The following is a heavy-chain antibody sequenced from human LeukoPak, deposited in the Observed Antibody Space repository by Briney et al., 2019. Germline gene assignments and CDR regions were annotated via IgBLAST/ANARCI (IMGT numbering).Heavy chain of an antibody. D-gene: IGHD3-10*01. V-gene: IGHV3-7*01. J-gene: IGHJ4*02. CDR1: GFTFSNYW. Sequence: GGSLRLSCAASGFTFSNYWMGWVRQAPGKGLEWVANIKTDGSEAYYVDSVKGRFAISRDNAKNSLFLQMNSLRDEDTALYYCARHGVYCFDCWGQGTLVTVSS. CDR2: IKTDGSEA. CDR3: ARHGVYCFDC.